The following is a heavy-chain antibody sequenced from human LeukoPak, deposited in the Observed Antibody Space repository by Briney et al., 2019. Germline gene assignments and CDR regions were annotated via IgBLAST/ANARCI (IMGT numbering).Heavy chain of an antibody. CDR1: GGSISSGGYY. CDR2: IYYSGST. D-gene: IGHD2-8*01. V-gene: IGHV4-31*02. Sequence: PSETLSLTCTVSGGSISSGGYYWSWIRQHPGKGLEWIGYIYYSGSTYYNPSLKSRVTISVDTSKNQFSLKLSSVTAADTAVYYCARYAPSYHNGMDVWGQGTTVTVSS. J-gene: IGHJ6*02. CDR3: ARYAPSYHNGMDV.